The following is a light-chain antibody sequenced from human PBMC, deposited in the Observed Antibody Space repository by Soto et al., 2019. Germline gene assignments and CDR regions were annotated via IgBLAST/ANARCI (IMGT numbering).Light chain of an antibody. J-gene: IGLJ1*01. Sequence: QSVLTQPRSVSGSPGQSVTISCTGASSDVGGYNYVSWYQQHPGKAPKLMIYDVSKRPSGVLDRFSGSKSGNTASLTISGLQTEDEADYYCCSYAGRYTYVFGTGTKVTVL. CDR1: SSDVGGYNY. CDR3: CSYAGRYTYV. CDR2: DVS. V-gene: IGLV2-11*01.